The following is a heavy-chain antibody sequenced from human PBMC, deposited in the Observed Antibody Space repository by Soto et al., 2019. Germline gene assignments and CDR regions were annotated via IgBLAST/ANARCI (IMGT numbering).Heavy chain of an antibody. CDR2: IIPVFGRP. V-gene: IGHV1-69*13. D-gene: IGHD2-15*01. Sequence: SVKVSCKASGGTFSSFGISWVRQAPGQGLEWMGGIIPVFGRPNYAQRFRGRLTITADESTNTGYMGLIDLRSEDTAVYYCAREGGSYNFWGQGTQVTVSS. CDR1: GGTFSSFG. J-gene: IGHJ1*01. CDR3: AREGGSYNF.